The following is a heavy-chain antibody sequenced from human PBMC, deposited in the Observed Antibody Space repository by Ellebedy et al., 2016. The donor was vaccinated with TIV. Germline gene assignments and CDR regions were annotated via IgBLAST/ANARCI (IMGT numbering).Heavy chain of an antibody. Sequence: PGGSLRLSCAASGFTFSSYAMNWVRQAPGKGLEWVSGISGSGGNPYYADSVKVRFTISRDNSKNTLYLQMNSLRAEDTAVYYCAKDPMVRGDIGVWGQGTTVTVSS. V-gene: IGHV3-23*01. D-gene: IGHD3-10*01. CDR3: AKDPMVRGDIGV. J-gene: IGHJ6*02. CDR2: ISGSGGNP. CDR1: GFTFSSYA.